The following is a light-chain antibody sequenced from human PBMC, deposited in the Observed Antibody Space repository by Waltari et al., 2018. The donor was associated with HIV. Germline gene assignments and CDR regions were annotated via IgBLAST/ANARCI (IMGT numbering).Light chain of an antibody. CDR2: TAT. V-gene: IGKV1-39*01. Sequence: IQMTQSPSSLSAPLGYRVIITCRASQYISIYLNWYQQKPGKGPNLLIYTATTLQNGVPSRFSGSGSGTDFTLTISNLQPVDFATYYCQQSYSMSLTFGGGSKVEI. CDR3: QQSYSMSLT. J-gene: IGKJ4*01. CDR1: QYISIY.